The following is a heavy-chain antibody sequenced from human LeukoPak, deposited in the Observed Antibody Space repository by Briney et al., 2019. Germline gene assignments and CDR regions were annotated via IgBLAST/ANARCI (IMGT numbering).Heavy chain of an antibody. Sequence: PGGSLRLSCAASGFTFSSYEMNWVRQAPGKGLEWVSYISSSGSTIYYADSVKGRFTISRDNAKNTLYLHMKSLRAGDTAVYYCAKGSPRYSGSYLGYFDYWGQGTPVTVSS. CDR3: AKGSPRYSGSYLGYFDY. CDR1: GFTFSSYE. D-gene: IGHD1-26*01. J-gene: IGHJ4*02. CDR2: ISSSGSTI. V-gene: IGHV3-48*03.